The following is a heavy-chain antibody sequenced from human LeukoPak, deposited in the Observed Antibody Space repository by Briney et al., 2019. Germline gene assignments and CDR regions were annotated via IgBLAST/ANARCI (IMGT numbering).Heavy chain of an antibody. Sequence: PGGSLRLSCAASGFTFSSYSMNWVRQAPGKGLEWVSAISDSGGSTYYADSVKGRFTISRDNSKNTLYLQMNSLRAEDTAVYYCASVKSSSRYYFYYMDVWGKGTTVTVSS. J-gene: IGHJ6*03. CDR3: ASVKSSSRYYFYYMDV. D-gene: IGHD6-6*01. CDR1: GFTFSSYS. CDR2: ISDSGGST. V-gene: IGHV3-23*01.